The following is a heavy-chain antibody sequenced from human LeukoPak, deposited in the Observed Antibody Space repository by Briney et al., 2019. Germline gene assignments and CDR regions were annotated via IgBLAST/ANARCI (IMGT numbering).Heavy chain of an antibody. CDR2: IYTTGKT. CDR3: ARHGYTASHYFLDF. Sequence: SYTRSLACTVSSGSMNSYYWGWVLQTAGRGLEWIGRIYTTGKTDYNPSLKSRLTMSVDTSKRQFSLNLRSVTAADTAIYYCARHGYTASHYFLDFWSQGALVTVSS. D-gene: IGHD3-16*01. CDR1: SGSMNSYY. V-gene: IGHV4-4*07. J-gene: IGHJ4*02.